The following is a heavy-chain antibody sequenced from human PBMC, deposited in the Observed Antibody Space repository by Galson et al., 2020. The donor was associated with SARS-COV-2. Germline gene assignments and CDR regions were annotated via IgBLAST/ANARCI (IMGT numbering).Heavy chain of an antibody. V-gene: IGHV4-39*07. CDR1: GGSISSSSYY. CDR2: IFYSGSS. J-gene: IGHJ5*02. CDR3: AREVVAAAGLWFDP. Sequence: SETLSLTCTVSGGSISSSSYYWGWIRQPPGKGLEWLGSIFYSGSSHYNPSLKSRVTISVDTSKNQFSLRLSSVTAADTAVYYCAREVVAAAGLWFDPWGQGTLVTVSS. D-gene: IGHD6-13*01.